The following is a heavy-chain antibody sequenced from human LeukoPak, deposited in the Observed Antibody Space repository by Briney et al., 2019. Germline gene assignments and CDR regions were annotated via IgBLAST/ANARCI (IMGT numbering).Heavy chain of an antibody. D-gene: IGHD3-22*01. CDR3: ARDRAPSYYYDSSDYSRLFDY. J-gene: IGHJ4*02. CDR2: ISASNGNT. V-gene: IGHV1-18*01. Sequence: ASVKVSCKASGYTFISYGISWVRQAPGQGLEWMGWISASNGNTKYAQKVQGRVTMTTDTSTSTAYMELRSLKSDDTAVYYCARDRAPSYYYDSSDYSRLFDYWGQGTLVTVSS. CDR1: GYTFISYG.